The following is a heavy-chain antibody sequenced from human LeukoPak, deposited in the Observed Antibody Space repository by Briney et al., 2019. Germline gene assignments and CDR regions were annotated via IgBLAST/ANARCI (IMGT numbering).Heavy chain of an antibody. Sequence: GGSLRLSCAASGFTFSSYGMHWVRQAPGKGLEWVAFIRYDGSNKYYADSVKGRFTVSRDNSKNTLYLQMNSLRAEDTAVYYCAKDSPSDFWSVYMDVWGKGTTVTVSS. CDR2: IRYDGSNK. V-gene: IGHV3-30*02. D-gene: IGHD3-3*01. CDR1: GFTFSSYG. CDR3: AKDSPSDFWSVYMDV. J-gene: IGHJ6*03.